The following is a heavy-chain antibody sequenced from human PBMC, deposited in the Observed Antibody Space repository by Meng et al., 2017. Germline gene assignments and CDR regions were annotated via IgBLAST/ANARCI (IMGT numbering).Heavy chain of an antibody. CDR2: IIPIVGTA. CDR1: GGTFSSYA. Sequence: QLVQSGDEGTRAWSSGKVSCKAPGGTFSSYAISWVRQAPGQGLEWMGGIIPIVGTANYAQKLQGRVTITADESTSTAYMELSSLRSEDTAVYYCAREGPCGGDCSGFDYWGQGTLVTVSS. D-gene: IGHD2-21*02. J-gene: IGHJ4*02. V-gene: IGHV1-69*01. CDR3: AREGPCGGDCSGFDY.